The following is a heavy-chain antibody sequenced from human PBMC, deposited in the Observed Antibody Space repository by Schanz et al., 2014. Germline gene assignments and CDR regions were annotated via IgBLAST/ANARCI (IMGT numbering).Heavy chain of an antibody. D-gene: IGHD2-8*01. CDR3: AKTNTLLHPWAFDI. J-gene: IGHJ3*02. CDR2: IYHSGST. Sequence: QVQLQESGPGLVKPSETLSLTCTVSSYSISSAYYWGWIRQPPGKGLEWIGTIYHSGSTYYNPSHKCRLTIPGDVPKNHFSLKVSSLTAADTAMYYCAKTNTLLHPWAFDIWGLGTMVTVSS. CDR1: SYSISSAYY. V-gene: IGHV4-38-2*02.